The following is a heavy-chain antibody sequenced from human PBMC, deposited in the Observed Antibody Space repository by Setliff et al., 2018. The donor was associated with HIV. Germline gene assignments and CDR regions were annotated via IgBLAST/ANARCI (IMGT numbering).Heavy chain of an antibody. CDR1: GFTFSDYT. D-gene: IGHD6-6*01. V-gene: IGHV3-23*01. CDR2: ISGSGGGT. J-gene: IGHJ6*03. CDR3: ARVESSNSWGNYYYYMDV. Sequence: LRLSCAASGFTFSDYTMSWVRQAPEKGLEWVSAISGSGGGTYYADSVKGRFTISRDNSKNTLYLQMNSLRAEDTAVYYCARVESSNSWGNYYYYMDVWGKGTTVTVSS.